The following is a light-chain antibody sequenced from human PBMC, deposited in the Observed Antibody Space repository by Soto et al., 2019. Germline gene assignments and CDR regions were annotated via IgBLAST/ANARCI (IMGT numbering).Light chain of an antibody. J-gene: IGKJ3*01. CDR1: QSISTY. V-gene: IGKV1-39*01. CDR2: AAS. CDR3: QQSYNTVT. Sequence: DIPMTQSPSSLSASVGDRVIITCRASQSISTYLSWYQQKPGKAPKLLIYAASSLQSGVPSRFSGGGSGTEFTLTISSLQPEDFATYYCQQSYNTVTFGPGTKVDIK.